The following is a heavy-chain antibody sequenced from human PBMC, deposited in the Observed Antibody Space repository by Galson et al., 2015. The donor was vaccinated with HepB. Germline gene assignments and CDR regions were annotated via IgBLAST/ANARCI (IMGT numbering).Heavy chain of an antibody. CDR1: GFTFSTYS. CDR3: ARGYSGYDYFDYWGQGTLLTVSSGRASAPGALATWNYGGEWWFDP. V-gene: IGHV3-21*06. Sequence: SLRLSCAVSGFTFSTYSMNWVRQAPGKGLEWVSSISSNSGYIYYADSVKGRFTISRDNAKNSLYLQMDSLRAEDTAVYYCARGYSGYDYFDYWGQGTLLTVSSGRASAPGALATWNYGGEWWFDPWGRGTLVTVSS. J-gene: IGHJ5*02. CDR2: ISSNSGYI. D-gene: IGHD5-12*01.